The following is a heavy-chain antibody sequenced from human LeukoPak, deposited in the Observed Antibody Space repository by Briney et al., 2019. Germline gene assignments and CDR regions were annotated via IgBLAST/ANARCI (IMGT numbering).Heavy chain of an antibody. D-gene: IGHD3-10*01. CDR1: GGTFSTYG. CDR3: ARVLRWTRGREDGMDV. J-gene: IGHJ6*02. CDR2: IIPNFGTT. Sequence: SVTVPCKASGGTFSTYGLSWVRQAPGQGLEWMGGIIPNFGTTHYAQKLQGRVTISADESTSTAYMELSSLRSEDTAVYYCARVLRWTRGREDGMDVWGQGTTVTVSS. V-gene: IGHV1-69*01.